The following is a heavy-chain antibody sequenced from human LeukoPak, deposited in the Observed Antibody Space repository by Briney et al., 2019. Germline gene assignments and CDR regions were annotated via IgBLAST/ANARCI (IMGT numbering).Heavy chain of an antibody. CDR2: IKQDGSEK. Sequence: GGSLRLSCAASGFTFSSYCMSWVRQAPGKGLEWVANIKQDGSEKYYVDSVKGRFTISRDNAKNSLYLQMNSLRGEDTAVYYCARDRAMVRGVFNYYGMDVWGKGTTVTVSS. V-gene: IGHV3-7*03. D-gene: IGHD3-10*01. J-gene: IGHJ6*04. CDR3: ARDRAMVRGVFNYYGMDV. CDR1: GFTFSSYC.